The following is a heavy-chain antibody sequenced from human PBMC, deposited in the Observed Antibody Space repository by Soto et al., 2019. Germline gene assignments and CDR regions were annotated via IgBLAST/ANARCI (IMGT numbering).Heavy chain of an antibody. Sequence: TSETLSLTCTVSGGSISSGGYYWSWIRQHPGKGLEWIGYIYYSGSTYYNPSLKSRVTISVDTSKNQFSLKLSSVTAADTAVYYCAREPKTYYYGSGSLVSAVYYYGMDVWGQGTTVTVSS. V-gene: IGHV4-31*03. CDR2: IYYSGST. J-gene: IGHJ6*02. D-gene: IGHD3-10*01. CDR1: GGSISSGGYY. CDR3: AREPKTYYYGSGSLVSAVYYYGMDV.